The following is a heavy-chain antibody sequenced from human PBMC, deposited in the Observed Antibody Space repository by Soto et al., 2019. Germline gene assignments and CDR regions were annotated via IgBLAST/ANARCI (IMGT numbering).Heavy chain of an antibody. V-gene: IGHV1-3*01. CDR3: ARVPFWSGYSDY. D-gene: IGHD3-3*01. Sequence: QVQLVQSGAEVKKPGASVKVSCKASGYTFTSYAMHWVRQAPGQRLEWMGWINAGNGNTKYSQKFQGRVTITRDTSASTAYMELSSLRSEDTAVYYCARVPFWSGYSDYWGQGTLVTVSS. J-gene: IGHJ4*02. CDR2: INAGNGNT. CDR1: GYTFTSYA.